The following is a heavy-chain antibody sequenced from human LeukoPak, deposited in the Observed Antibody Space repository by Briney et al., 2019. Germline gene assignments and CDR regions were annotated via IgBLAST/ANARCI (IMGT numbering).Heavy chain of an antibody. CDR1: GGSFSGYY. D-gene: IGHD6-19*01. CDR2: INHSGST. CDR3: ARLPRPSIAVAGLRDY. Sequence: SETLSLTCAVYGGSFSGYYWSWIRQPPGKGLEWIGKINHSGSTNYNPSLKSRVTISVDTSKNQFSLKLSSVTAADTAVYYCARLPRPSIAVAGLRDYWGQGTLVTVSS. V-gene: IGHV4-34*01. J-gene: IGHJ4*02.